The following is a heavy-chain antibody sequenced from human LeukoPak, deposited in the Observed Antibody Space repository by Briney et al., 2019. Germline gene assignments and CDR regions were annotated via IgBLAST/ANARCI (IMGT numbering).Heavy chain of an antibody. Sequence: PGRSLRLSCAASRFTFSAYGMHWVRQAPGKGLEWLAVTSYDGGNTYYTASVKGRFTISRDNSNNTLDLQMNSLRAEDTAVYFCARARAAYFALFQHWGQGSLVIVSS. D-gene: IGHD3-9*01. CDR1: RFTFSAYG. J-gene: IGHJ1*01. CDR3: ARARAAYFALFQH. CDR2: TSYDGGNT. V-gene: IGHV3-30*03.